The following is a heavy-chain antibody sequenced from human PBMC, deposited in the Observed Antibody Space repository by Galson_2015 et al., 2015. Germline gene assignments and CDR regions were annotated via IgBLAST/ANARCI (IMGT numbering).Heavy chain of an antibody. Sequence: SLRLSCAASGFTFRDSFLSWIRQAPGQGLRWVSYISSSGDYTHYTDSVKGRFTISRDNAKNSLYLQMKRLRVDDTAMYYCARGNDFWSGPSWDWGRGTLVTVSS. J-gene: IGHJ4*02. CDR2: ISSSGDYT. CDR1: GFTFRDSF. V-gene: IGHV3-11*03. CDR3: ARGNDFWSGPSWD. D-gene: IGHD3-3*01.